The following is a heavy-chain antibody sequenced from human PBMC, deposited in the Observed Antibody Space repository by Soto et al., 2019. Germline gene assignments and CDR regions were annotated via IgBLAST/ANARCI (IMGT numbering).Heavy chain of an antibody. Sequence: GCLRVASTAPGFTFTRYSMNWVRQAPGKGLEWVSSISSTTNYIYYGDSMKGRFTISRDNAKNSPYLEMNSLRAEDKAVYYCARESEDLTSNFDYWGQGTPVTV. CDR2: ISSTTNYI. CDR1: GFTFTRYS. V-gene: IGHV3-21*06. D-gene: IGHD7-27*01. J-gene: IGHJ4*02. CDR3: ARESEDLTSNFDY.